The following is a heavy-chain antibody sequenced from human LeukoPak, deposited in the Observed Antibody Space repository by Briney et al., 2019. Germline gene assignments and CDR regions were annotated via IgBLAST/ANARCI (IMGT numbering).Heavy chain of an antibody. CDR2: ISGSGGST. D-gene: IGHD3-10*01. CDR1: GFTFSSYA. J-gene: IGHJ4*02. Sequence: GGSLRLSCAASGFTFSSYAMSWVRQAPGKVREWVSAISGSGGSTYYADSVKGRFTISRDNSKNTLYLQMNSLRAEDTAVYYCAKFPDYYGSGSYPDYWGQGTLVTVSS. V-gene: IGHV3-23*01. CDR3: AKFPDYYGSGSYPDY.